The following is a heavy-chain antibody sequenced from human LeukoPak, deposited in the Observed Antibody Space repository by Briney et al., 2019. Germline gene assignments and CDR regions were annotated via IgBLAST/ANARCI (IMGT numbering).Heavy chain of an antibody. CDR3: TTEPSFGGVIALFDY. Sequence: TGGSLRLSCAASGFTFSSYEMNWVRQAPGKGLEWVGRIKSKTDGGTTDYAAPVKGRFTISRDDSKNTLYLQMNSLKTEDTAVYYCTTEPSFGGVIALFDYWGQGTLVTVSS. V-gene: IGHV3-15*01. J-gene: IGHJ4*02. D-gene: IGHD3-16*02. CDR1: GFTFSSYE. CDR2: IKSKTDGGTT.